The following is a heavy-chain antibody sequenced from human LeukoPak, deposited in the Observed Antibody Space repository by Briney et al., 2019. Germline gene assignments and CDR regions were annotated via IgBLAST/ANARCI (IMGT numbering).Heavy chain of an antibody. V-gene: IGHV4-34*01. Sequence: KPSETLSLTSAVYGGSFSGYYWSWIRQPPGKGLEWIGEISHSGSTNYNPSLKSRVTISVDTSKNQFSLKLSSVTAADTAVYYCARDFREPFDYWGQGTLVTVSS. CDR1: GGSFSGYY. CDR3: ARDFREPFDY. J-gene: IGHJ4*02. CDR2: ISHSGST. D-gene: IGHD1-14*01.